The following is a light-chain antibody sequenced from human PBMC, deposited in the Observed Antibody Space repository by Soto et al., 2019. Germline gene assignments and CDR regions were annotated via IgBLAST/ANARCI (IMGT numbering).Light chain of an antibody. CDR2: EGS. V-gene: IGLV2-23*01. CDR3: CSYAGSSTEV. J-gene: IGLJ1*01. CDR1: SSDVGSYNL. Sequence: QSALTQPASVSGSPGQSITISCTGTSSDVGSYNLVSWYQQHPGKAPKLMIYEGSKRHSGVSNRFSGSKSGNTASLTISGLQAEDEADYYCCSYAGSSTEVFGTGTKLTVL.